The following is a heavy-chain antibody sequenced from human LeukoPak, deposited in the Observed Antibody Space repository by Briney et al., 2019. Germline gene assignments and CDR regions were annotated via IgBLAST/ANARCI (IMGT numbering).Heavy chain of an antibody. D-gene: IGHD6-13*01. CDR3: ARVRLKQQLPYYFDY. CDR2: INPNSGGT. Sequence: ASVKVSCKASGYTFTSYDINWVRQAPGQGLEWMGWINPNSGGTNYAQKFQGRVTMTRDTSISTAYMELSRLRSDDTAVYYCARVRLKQQLPYYFDYWGQGTLVTVSS. CDR1: GYTFTSYD. V-gene: IGHV1-2*02. J-gene: IGHJ4*02.